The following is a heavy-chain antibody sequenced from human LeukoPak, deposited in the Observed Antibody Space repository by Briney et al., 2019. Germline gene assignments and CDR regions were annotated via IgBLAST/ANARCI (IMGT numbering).Heavy chain of an antibody. Sequence: SQTLSLTCSVSGGSNSRAGYYWTWIRQHPGEGLELIGYMYSGGSAYYNPSLKSRLTISADTSKNQFSLKLSSVTAADTAVYYCARETGGGYYDSSGYNWFDPWGQGTLVTVSS. V-gene: IGHV4-31*03. CDR2: MYSGGSA. J-gene: IGHJ5*02. CDR1: GGSNSRAGYY. D-gene: IGHD3-22*01. CDR3: ARETGGGYYDSSGYNWFDP.